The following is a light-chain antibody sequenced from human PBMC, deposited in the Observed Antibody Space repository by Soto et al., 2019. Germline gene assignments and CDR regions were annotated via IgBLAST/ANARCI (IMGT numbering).Light chain of an antibody. CDR2: QAS. Sequence: DIQMTQSPSTLSASVGDRVAISCRASQSVSGWLAWYQQKPGKVPKLLIYQASTLEDGVPSRFSGSGSGTEFTLTISSLQPDDSATYYCQHCSDYSYTFGPGTNLEIK. CDR3: QHCSDYSYT. J-gene: IGKJ2*01. V-gene: IGKV1-5*03. CDR1: QSVSGW.